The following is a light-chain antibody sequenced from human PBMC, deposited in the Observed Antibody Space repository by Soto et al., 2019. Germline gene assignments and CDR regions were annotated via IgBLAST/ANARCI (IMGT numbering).Light chain of an antibody. J-gene: IGKJ4*01. CDR2: DAS. CDR3: QQRSNWLT. CDR1: QSVSSS. V-gene: IGKV3-11*01. Sequence: EIVLTQSPATLSLSPGERATLSCRASQSVSSSLAWYQQKPGQAPRLLIYDASNRATGIPARFSGSGSGTDFTLTISSLEPEDLAVYYCQQRSNWLTFGGGTEVEIK.